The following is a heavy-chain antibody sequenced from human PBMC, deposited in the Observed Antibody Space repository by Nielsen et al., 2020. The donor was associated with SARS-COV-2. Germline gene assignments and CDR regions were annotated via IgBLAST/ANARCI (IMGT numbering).Heavy chain of an antibody. D-gene: IGHD6-19*01. Sequence: ASVKVSCKASGYTFTGYYMHWVRQAPGQGLEWMGWINPNSGVTNYAQKFQGRVTMTRDTSITTTYLELRRLTSDDTAVYYCERELSAFLAVSGGDYFDYWGQGTLVPVSS. CDR1: GYTFTGYY. V-gene: IGHV1-2*02. CDR3: ERELSAFLAVSGGDYFDY. CDR2: INPNSGVT. J-gene: IGHJ4*02.